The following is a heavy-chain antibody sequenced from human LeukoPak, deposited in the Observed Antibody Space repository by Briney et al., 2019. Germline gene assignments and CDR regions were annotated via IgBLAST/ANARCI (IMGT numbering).Heavy chain of an antibody. Sequence: GGCLRLFCAAAGFSFSSYDIHCVRQAPGEGLEYVSAISSNGGSTYYANSVKGRFTISRDNSKNTLYLQMGSLRAEDMAVYYCARADYFDYWGQGTLVTVSS. J-gene: IGHJ4*02. CDR1: GFSFSSYD. V-gene: IGHV3-64*01. CDR3: ARADYFDY. CDR2: ISSNGGST.